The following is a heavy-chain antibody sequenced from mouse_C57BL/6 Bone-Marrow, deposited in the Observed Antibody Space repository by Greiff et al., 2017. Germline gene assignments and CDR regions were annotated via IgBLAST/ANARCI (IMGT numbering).Heavy chain of an antibody. D-gene: IGHD3-2*02. CDR1: GYAFSSYW. CDR3: APDSSGYTFAY. CDR2: IYPGDGDT. V-gene: IGHV1-80*01. Sequence: QVQLKQSGAELVKPGASVKISCKASGYAFSSYWMNWVKQRPGKGLEWIGQIYPGDGDTNYNGKFKGKATLTADKSSSTAYMQLSSLTSEDSAVYFCAPDSSGYTFAYWGQGTLVTVSA. J-gene: IGHJ3*01.